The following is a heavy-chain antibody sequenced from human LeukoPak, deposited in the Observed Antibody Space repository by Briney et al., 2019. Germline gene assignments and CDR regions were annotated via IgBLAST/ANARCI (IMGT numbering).Heavy chain of an antibody. D-gene: IGHD1-26*01. Sequence: GEYLKISCKASGYRFTAYWIGWVRQMPGKGLEWMGVIYPADSDTTYSPSFQGQVTISADKSNNIAYLEWDSLKASDSATYYCARRTVSGTYYSLFFDYWGQGALVTVSS. J-gene: IGHJ4*02. CDR2: IYPADSDT. V-gene: IGHV5-51*01. CDR1: GYRFTAYW. CDR3: ARRTVSGTYYSLFFDY.